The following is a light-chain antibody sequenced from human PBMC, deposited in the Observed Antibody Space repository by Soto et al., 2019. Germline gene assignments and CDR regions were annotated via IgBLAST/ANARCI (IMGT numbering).Light chain of an antibody. V-gene: IGLV1-51*01. J-gene: IGLJ1*01. CDR1: SSNIGGNS. CDR3: GSWDSSLSAYV. CDR2: DDN. Sequence: SVLSQPPSVSAAPGPKVTISCSGSSSNIGGNSVSWYQQLPGTAPKLLIYDDNKRPSGIPDRFSGSKSGTSATLGITGFQTGDEADYYCGSWDSSLSAYVFGTGTKLTVL.